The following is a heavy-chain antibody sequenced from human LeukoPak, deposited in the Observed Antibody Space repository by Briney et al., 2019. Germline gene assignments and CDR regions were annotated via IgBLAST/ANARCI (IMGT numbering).Heavy chain of an antibody. CDR1: GGSIISYY. V-gene: IGHV4-59*01. Sequence: SETLSLTCTVPGGSIISYYWSWLRQPPGKGLEWIGYIYYSGSTNYNPSLKSRVTISVDTSKNQFSLKLSSVTAADTAVYYCARVSRGAFDIWGQGTMVTVSS. J-gene: IGHJ3*02. D-gene: IGHD2/OR15-2a*01. CDR3: ARVSRGAFDI. CDR2: IYYSGST.